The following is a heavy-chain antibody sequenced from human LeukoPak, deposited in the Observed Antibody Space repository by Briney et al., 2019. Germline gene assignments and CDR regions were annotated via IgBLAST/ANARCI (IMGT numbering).Heavy chain of an antibody. J-gene: IGHJ4*02. CDR1: GFPFSPYE. CDR2: ISGNGNDI. Sequence: PGGSLKLSCVASGFPFSPYEMNWIRQAPGKGLEWISSISGNGNDIYYADSVKGRFTISRDNAKNSLYLQMSSLGAADTAVYYCVREKIELRADVLYGGTPFDYWGQGTLVTVSA. CDR3: VREKIELRADVLYGGTPFDY. D-gene: IGHD2/OR15-2a*01. V-gene: IGHV3-48*03.